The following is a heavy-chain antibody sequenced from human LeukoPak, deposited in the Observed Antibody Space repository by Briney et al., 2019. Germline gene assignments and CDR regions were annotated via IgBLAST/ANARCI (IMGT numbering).Heavy chain of an antibody. Sequence: PGGSLRLSCAASGFTFSSYDMSWVRQAPGKGLEWVSFIRSDGGSTLYADSAKGRFTISRDNSKNTLYAEMTSLRAEDTAVYYCATLASGYSSPFDYWGQGTLVTVSS. CDR1: GFTFSSYD. CDR2: IRSDGGST. V-gene: IGHV3-23*01. J-gene: IGHJ4*02. CDR3: ATLASGYSSPFDY. D-gene: IGHD6-13*01.